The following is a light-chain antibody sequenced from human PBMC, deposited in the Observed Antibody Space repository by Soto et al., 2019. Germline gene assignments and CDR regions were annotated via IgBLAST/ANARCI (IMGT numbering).Light chain of an antibody. Sequence: QSALTQPASVSGSPGQSITISCTGTNSDVGSYKFVSWYQQHPGKVPKLIIYEATKRPSGLSNSFSGSKSGNTASLTISGLQAEDEADYYCCSFAGGGATWVFGGGTKVTVL. CDR1: NSDVGSYKF. J-gene: IGLJ3*02. V-gene: IGLV2-23*01. CDR2: EAT. CDR3: CSFAGGGATWV.